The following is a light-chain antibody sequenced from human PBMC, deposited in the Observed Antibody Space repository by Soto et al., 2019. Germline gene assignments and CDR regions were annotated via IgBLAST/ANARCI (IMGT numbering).Light chain of an antibody. V-gene: IGKV3-20*01. CDR3: HQYNGWPRT. CDR1: QSISSTY. J-gene: IGKJ1*01. CDR2: GAS. Sequence: EIVLTQSPGTLSLSPGERATLPCRAGQSISSTYLAWYQHKPGQAPRLLIYGASTRAAGIPDRFSGDGSGTDFTLTISRLEPEDFAVYYCHQYNGWPRTFGQGTKVDIK.